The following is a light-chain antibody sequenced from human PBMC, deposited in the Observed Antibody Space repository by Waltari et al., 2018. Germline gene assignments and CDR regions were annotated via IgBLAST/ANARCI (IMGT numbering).Light chain of an antibody. Sequence: QSVLTQPPSASGTPGQRVTLSCSGSSSNLGSNTVNWYQQLPGTAPKLHIYSNNQRPSGVPDRFSGSKSGTSASLAISGLQSEDEADYYCAAWDDSLNGYNVFGSGTKVTVL. CDR2: SNN. CDR3: AAWDDSLNGYNV. J-gene: IGLJ6*01. V-gene: IGLV1-44*01. CDR1: SSNLGSNT.